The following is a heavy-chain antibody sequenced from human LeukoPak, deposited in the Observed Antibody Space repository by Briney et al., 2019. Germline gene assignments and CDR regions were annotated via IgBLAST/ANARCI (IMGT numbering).Heavy chain of an antibody. CDR2: IYYSGSP. J-gene: IGHJ6*02. D-gene: IGHD3-3*01. V-gene: IGHV4-59*08. CDR1: GDSISSSY. CDR3: TRSLGVVIHGGMDV. Sequence: SETLSLTCTVSGDSISSSYWSWIRQPPGRGLEWIGYIYYSGSPNYNPSLKSRVTISVHTSKKQFSLKLTSVTAADTAVYYCTRSLGVVIHGGMDVWGQGTTVTVSS.